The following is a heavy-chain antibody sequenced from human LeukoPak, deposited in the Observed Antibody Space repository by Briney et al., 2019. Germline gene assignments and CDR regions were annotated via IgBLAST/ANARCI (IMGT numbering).Heavy chain of an antibody. D-gene: IGHD6-13*01. Sequence: TSETLSLTCAVYGGSFSGYYWSWIRQPPGKGREWIGEINHSGSTNYNPSLKSRVTISVDTSKNQFSLKLSSVTAADTAVYYCARGSSWYLYWGQGTLVTVSS. CDR2: INHSGST. CDR1: GGSFSGYY. J-gene: IGHJ4*02. V-gene: IGHV4-34*01. CDR3: ARGSSWYLY.